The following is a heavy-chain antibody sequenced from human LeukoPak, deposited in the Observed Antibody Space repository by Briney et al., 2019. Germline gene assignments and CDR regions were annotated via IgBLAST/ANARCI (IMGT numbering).Heavy chain of an antibody. CDR3: ARLGWRGTRLMNEWELRY. V-gene: IGHV5-51*01. J-gene: IGHJ4*02. CDR2: IYPGDSDT. D-gene: IGHD1-26*01. Sequence: GESLKISCKGSGYSFTSYWIGWVRQMPGKGLEWMGIIYPGDSDTRYSPSFQGQVTISADKSISTAYLQWSSLKASDTAMYYCARLGWRGTRLMNEWELRYWGQGTLVTVSS. CDR1: GYSFTSYW.